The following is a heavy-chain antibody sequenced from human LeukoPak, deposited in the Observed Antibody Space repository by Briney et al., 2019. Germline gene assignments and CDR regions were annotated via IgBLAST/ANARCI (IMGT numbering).Heavy chain of an antibody. CDR3: TRDCELYCGSEPPDY. J-gene: IGHJ4*02. D-gene: IGHD2-21*01. CDR2: ISSSGSTI. CDR1: GFTFSDYY. V-gene: IGHV3-11*04. Sequence: GGSLRLSCAASGFTFSDYYMSWIRQAPGKGLEWVSYISSSGSTIYYADSVKGRFTISRDNAKNSLYLQMNSLRAEDTAVYYCTRDCELYCGSEPPDYWGQGTLVTVSS.